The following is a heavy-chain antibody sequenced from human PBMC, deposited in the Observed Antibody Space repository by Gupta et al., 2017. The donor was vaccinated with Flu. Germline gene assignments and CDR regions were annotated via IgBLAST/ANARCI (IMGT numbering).Heavy chain of an antibody. J-gene: IGHJ4*02. Sequence: QVQLQQWGAGLLKPSETLSLTCAVYGWSFSGYYWSWIRQPPGKGLEWIGEINHSGSTNYNPSLKSRVTISVDTSKNQFSLKLSSVTAADTAVYYCASRGDGGTETDYWGQGTLVTVSS. V-gene: IGHV4-34*01. CDR3: ASRGDGGTETDY. D-gene: IGHD2-15*01. CDR1: GWSFSGYY. CDR2: INHSGST.